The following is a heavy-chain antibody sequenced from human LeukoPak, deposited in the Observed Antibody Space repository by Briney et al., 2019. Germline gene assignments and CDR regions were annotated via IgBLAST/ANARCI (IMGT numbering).Heavy chain of an antibody. Sequence: SETLSLTCTVSGGSISSYYWSWIRQPPGKGLEWIGYIYTSGSTNYNPSLKSRVTISVDTSKNQFSLKLSSVTAADTAVYYCARSPETYCSSTSCYFSYYYYYMGVWGKGTTVTVSS. D-gene: IGHD2-2*01. J-gene: IGHJ6*03. CDR1: GGSISSYY. V-gene: IGHV4-4*09. CDR2: IYTSGST. CDR3: ARSPETYCSSTSCYFSYYYYYMGV.